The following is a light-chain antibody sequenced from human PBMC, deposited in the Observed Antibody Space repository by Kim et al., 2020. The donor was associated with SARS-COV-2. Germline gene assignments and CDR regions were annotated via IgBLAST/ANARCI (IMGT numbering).Light chain of an antibody. CDR1: SSNVGNQG. J-gene: IGLJ3*02. CDR2: RST. V-gene: IGLV10-54*01. CDR3: SAWDSSLSAWV. Sequence: QAGLTQPPSVSKGLRQTATLTCTGNSSNVGNQGAAWLQQHQGHPPKLLSYRSTNRPSGISERLSASRSENTASLTITGLQPEDEADYYCSAWDSSLSAWVFGGGTKLTVL.